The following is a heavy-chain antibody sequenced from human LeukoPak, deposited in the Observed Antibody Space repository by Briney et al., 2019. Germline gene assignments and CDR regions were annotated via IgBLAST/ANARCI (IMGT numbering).Heavy chain of an antibody. V-gene: IGHV1-18*01. CDR3: ARERRTTVVTGFDY. D-gene: IGHD4-23*01. CDR2: ISAYNGNT. J-gene: IGHJ4*02. Sequence: ASVKVSCKASGYTFTSYGISWVRQAPGQGLEWMGWISAYNGNTNYAQKLQGRVTMTTDTSTSTAYMELSSLRSEDTAVYYCARERRTTVVTGFDYWGQGTLVTVSS. CDR1: GYTFTSYG.